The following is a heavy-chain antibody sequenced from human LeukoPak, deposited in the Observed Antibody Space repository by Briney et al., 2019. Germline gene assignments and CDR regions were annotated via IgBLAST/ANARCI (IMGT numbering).Heavy chain of an antibody. CDR3: ARRPYYYYYMDV. V-gene: IGHV4-38-2*02. CDR1: GGSISSGYY. J-gene: IGHJ6*03. Sequence: PSQTLSLTCTVSGGSISSGYYWGWIRQPPGKGLEWIGSIYHSGSTYYNPSLKSRVTISVDTSKNQFSLKLSSVTAADTAVYYCARRPYYYYYMDVWGKGTTVTVSS. CDR2: IYHSGST.